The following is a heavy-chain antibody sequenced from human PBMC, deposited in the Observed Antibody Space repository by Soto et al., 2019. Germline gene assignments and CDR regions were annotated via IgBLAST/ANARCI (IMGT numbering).Heavy chain of an antibody. CDR1: GYTFTSYG. Sequence: ASVKVSCKSSGYTFTSYGISWVRQAPGQGLEWMGWISAYNGNTNYAQKLQGRVTMTTDTSTSTAYMELRSLRSDDTAVYYCARDPALGYYYYMDVWGKGTTVTVSS. J-gene: IGHJ6*03. V-gene: IGHV1-18*01. D-gene: IGHD7-27*01. CDR3: ARDPALGYYYYMDV. CDR2: ISAYNGNT.